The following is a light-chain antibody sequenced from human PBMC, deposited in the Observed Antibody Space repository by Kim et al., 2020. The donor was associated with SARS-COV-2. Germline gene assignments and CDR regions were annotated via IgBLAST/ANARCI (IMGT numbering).Light chain of an antibody. Sequence: TVDISWTRSSGSIASNYVQWYQQRPGSAPTTVIYEDNQRPSGVPDRFSGSIDSSSNSASLTISGLKTEDEADYYCQSYDSSNHVVFGGGTQLTVL. CDR1: SGSIASNY. V-gene: IGLV6-57*03. CDR2: EDN. CDR3: QSYDSSNHVV. J-gene: IGLJ2*01.